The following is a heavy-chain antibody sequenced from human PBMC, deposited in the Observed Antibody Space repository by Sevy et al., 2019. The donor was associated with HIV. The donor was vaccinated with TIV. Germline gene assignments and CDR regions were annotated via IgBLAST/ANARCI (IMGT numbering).Heavy chain of an antibody. D-gene: IGHD4-17*01. CDR2: ISSSSSYI. CDR1: GFTFSSYS. V-gene: IGHV3-21*01. J-gene: IGHJ4*02. CDR3: ARDYGGNSEVGDY. Sequence: GGSLRLSCAASGFTFSSYSMNWVRQAPGKGLEWVSSISSSSSYIYYAGSVKGRFTISRDNAKNSLYLQMNSLRAEDTAVYYCARDYGGNSEVGDYWGQGTLVTVSS.